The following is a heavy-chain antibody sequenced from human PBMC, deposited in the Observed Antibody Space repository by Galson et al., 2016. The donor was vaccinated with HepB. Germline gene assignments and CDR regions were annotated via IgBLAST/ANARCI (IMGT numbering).Heavy chain of an antibody. CDR2: ISGRGGST. Sequence: SLRLSCAASGFIFGDNAMSWVRQAPGKGLEWVSAISGRGGSTYYADSVKGRFTISRDNSEDTLYLQMSSLRAEDAAVYYCAQITLKSPDTSSRYYFHYWGQGTLVTVSS. CDR1: GFIFGDNA. J-gene: IGHJ4*02. V-gene: IGHV3-23*01. CDR3: AQITLKSPDTSSRYYFHY. D-gene: IGHD2-2*01.